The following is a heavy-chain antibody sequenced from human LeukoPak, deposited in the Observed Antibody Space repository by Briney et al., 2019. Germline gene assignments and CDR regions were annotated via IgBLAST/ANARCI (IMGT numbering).Heavy chain of an antibody. D-gene: IGHD1-26*01. CDR1: GFTFSSYA. Sequence: GGSLRLSCAASGFTFSSYAMHWVCQAPGKGLEWVAVISYDGSNKYYADSVKGRFTISRDNSKNTLYLQMNSLRAEDTAVYYCARVPSKWELLRLYYYYGMDVWGQGTTVTVSS. J-gene: IGHJ6*02. CDR3: ARVPSKWELLRLYYYYGMDV. CDR2: ISYDGSNK. V-gene: IGHV3-30*04.